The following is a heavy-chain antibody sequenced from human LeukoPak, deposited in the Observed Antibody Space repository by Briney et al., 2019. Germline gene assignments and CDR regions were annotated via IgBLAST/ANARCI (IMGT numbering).Heavy chain of an antibody. Sequence: PAGSLRLSCAASGFTFSSYEMNWVRQAPGKGLEWVSHISYSDTMYYADSVKGRFTISRDNAKNSLYLQMNSLRAEDTAVYYCARGGRHYYDSSGYVFDYWGQGTLVTVSS. CDR3: ARGGRHYYDSSGYVFDY. CDR2: ISYSDTM. J-gene: IGHJ4*02. D-gene: IGHD3-22*01. V-gene: IGHV3-48*03. CDR1: GFTFSSYE.